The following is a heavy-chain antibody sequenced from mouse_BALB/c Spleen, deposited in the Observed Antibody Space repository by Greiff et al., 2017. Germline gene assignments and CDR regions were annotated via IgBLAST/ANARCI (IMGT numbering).Heavy chain of an antibody. Sequence: EVHLVESGGGLVQPGGSRKLSCAASGFTFSSFGMHWVRQAPEKGLEWVAYISSGSSTIYYADTVKGRFTISRDNPKNTLFLQMSSLKSEDTAMYYCARQGFSYWYFDVWGAGTTVTVSS. CDR3: ARQGFSYWYFDV. CDR1: GFTFSSFG. V-gene: IGHV5-17*02. J-gene: IGHJ1*01. CDR2: ISSGSSTI.